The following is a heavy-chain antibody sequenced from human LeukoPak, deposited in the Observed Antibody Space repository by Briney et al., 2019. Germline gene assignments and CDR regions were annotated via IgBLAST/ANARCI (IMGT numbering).Heavy chain of an antibody. CDR2: MNEYSTTI. CDR1: GFPFNSFW. D-gene: IGHD1-14*01. Sequence: GGSLRLSCAASGFPFNSFWMHWVRQAPGKGLVWVSDMNEYSTTIRYADSVNGRFTISRDNAKSILYLQMNNLRDEDADMYFCARGGVNPVDHWGQGTLATVSS. CDR3: ARGGVNPVDH. V-gene: IGHV3-74*01. J-gene: IGHJ4*02.